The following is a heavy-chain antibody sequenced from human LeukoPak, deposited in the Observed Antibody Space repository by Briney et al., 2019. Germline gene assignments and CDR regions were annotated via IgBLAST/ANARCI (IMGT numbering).Heavy chain of an antibody. CDR3: ARDHTDYGDYGIFDY. CDR1: GYTFTSYG. Sequence: GASVKVSCKASGYTFTSYGISWVRQAPGQGLEWMGWISAYNGNTNYAQKLQGRVTMTTDTSTSTAYMELRSLRSDDTAVYYCARDHTDYGDYGIFDYWGQGTLVTVSS. V-gene: IGHV1-18*01. D-gene: IGHD4-17*01. CDR2: ISAYNGNT. J-gene: IGHJ4*02.